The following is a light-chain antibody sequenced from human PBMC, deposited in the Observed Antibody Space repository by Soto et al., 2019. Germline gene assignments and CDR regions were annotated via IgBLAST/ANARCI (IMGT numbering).Light chain of an antibody. CDR2: YIS. CDR1: QSAGNF. V-gene: IGKV3D-15*01. CDR3: QQHNQWPIT. Sequence: EIVMTQSPATLSVSPGETASLSCRASQSAGNFLAWYQQKPGQDPRLLIYYISTRATGIPDRVSGSGSGTEVTLTINSLQSEDSAVYYCQQHNQWPITFGQGTRLEIK. J-gene: IGKJ5*01.